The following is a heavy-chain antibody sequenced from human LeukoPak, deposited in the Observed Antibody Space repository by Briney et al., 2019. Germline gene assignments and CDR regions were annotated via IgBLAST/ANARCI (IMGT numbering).Heavy chain of an antibody. D-gene: IGHD1-26*01. V-gene: IGHV3-33*01. CDR1: GFTFSSYG. CDR3: AGGDMQELLSRGSFDI. Sequence: PGRSLRLSCAASGFTFSSYGMHWVRQAPGKGLEWVAVIWYDGSNKYYADSVKGRFTISRDNSKNTLYLQMNSLRAEDTAVYYCAGGDMQELLSRGSFDIWGQGTMVTVSS. J-gene: IGHJ3*02. CDR2: IWYDGSNK.